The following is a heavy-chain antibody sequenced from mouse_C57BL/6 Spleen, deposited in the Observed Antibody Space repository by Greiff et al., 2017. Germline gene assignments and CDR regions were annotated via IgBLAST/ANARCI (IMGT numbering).Heavy chain of an antibody. J-gene: IGHJ2*01. V-gene: IGHV14-3*01. Sequence: VQLKESVAELVRPGASVKLSCTASGFTFNNTYMHWVKQRPEQGLEWIGRIDPANGNTKYAPKFQGKATITADTSSNTAYLQLSSLTSEDTAIYYCARWDGDDAYCGDWGQGTTLTVAS. CDR3: ARWDGDDAYCGD. CDR2: IDPANGNT. D-gene: IGHD2-2*01. CDR1: GFTFNNTY.